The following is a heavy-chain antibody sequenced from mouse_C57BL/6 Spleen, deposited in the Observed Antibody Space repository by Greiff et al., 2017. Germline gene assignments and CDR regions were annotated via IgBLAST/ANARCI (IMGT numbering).Heavy chain of an antibody. J-gene: IGHJ3*01. Sequence: EVQLQQSGPELVKPGASVKISCKASGYTFTDYYMNWVKQSHGKSLEWIGDINPNNGGTSYNQKFKGKATLTVDKSSSTAYMELHSLTSEDSAVYNCARRVGPPWFAYWGQGTLVTVSA. CDR1: GYTFTDYY. CDR3: ARRVGPPWFAY. D-gene: IGHD4-1*01. CDR2: INPNNGGT. V-gene: IGHV1-26*01.